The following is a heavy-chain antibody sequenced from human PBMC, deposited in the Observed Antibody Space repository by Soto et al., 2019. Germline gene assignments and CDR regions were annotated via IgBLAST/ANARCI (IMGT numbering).Heavy chain of an antibody. CDR2: IYYSGST. J-gene: IGHJ4*02. Sequence: SETLSLTCTVSGGSITSGGYCWTWIRQHPVKGLEWIGYIYYSGSTNYNPSLKSRVTISVDTSKNQFSLKLSSVTAADTAVYYCARRYGASFDYWGQGTLVTVSS. CDR1: GGSITSGGYC. V-gene: IGHV4-61*08. D-gene: IGHD4-17*01. CDR3: ARRYGASFDY.